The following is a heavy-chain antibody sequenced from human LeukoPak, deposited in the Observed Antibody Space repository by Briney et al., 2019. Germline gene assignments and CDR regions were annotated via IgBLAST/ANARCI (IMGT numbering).Heavy chain of an antibody. V-gene: IGHV3-7*01. CDR3: ARDATRGGDNDY. D-gene: IGHD2-21*02. CDR1: GFTFSSYA. Sequence: GGSLRLSCAASGFTFSSYAMSWVRQAPGKGLEWVANINKDGSYKYHADSVKGRLTISRDNAKNSLYLQMNSLRAEDTAVYYCARDATRGGDNDYWGQGTRVIVSS. CDR2: INKDGSYK. J-gene: IGHJ4*02.